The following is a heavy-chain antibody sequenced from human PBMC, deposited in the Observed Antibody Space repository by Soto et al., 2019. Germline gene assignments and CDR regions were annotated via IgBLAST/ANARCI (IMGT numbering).Heavy chain of an antibody. CDR3: ARDTRLAYCGGDCYPDAFDI. J-gene: IGHJ3*02. Sequence: ASVKVSCKASGYTFTSYGISWVRQAAGQGVEGMGWISAYNGNTTYAQKLQGRVTMTTDTSTSTAYMELRSLRSDDPAVYYCARDTRLAYCGGDCYPDAFDIWGQGTMVTVSS. CDR1: GYTFTSYG. D-gene: IGHD2-21*02. V-gene: IGHV1-18*04. CDR2: ISAYNGNT.